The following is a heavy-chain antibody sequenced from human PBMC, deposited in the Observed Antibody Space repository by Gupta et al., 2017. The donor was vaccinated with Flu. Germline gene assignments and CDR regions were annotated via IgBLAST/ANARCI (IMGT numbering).Heavy chain of an antibody. Sequence: QVQLQQWGAELLKPSETLSLTCAVYNASLSGSYWSWIRQPPGKGPEWIGEIDHSGGTNYNPSLKSRVTMSVDTSKNQFSLNLYSVTAADTAIYYCTRLGGFTVGYNWFDPWGQGTLVTVSS. CDR2: IDHSGGT. D-gene: IGHD4-11*01. CDR1: NASLSGSY. J-gene: IGHJ5*02. CDR3: TRLGGFTVGYNWFDP. V-gene: IGHV4-34*01.